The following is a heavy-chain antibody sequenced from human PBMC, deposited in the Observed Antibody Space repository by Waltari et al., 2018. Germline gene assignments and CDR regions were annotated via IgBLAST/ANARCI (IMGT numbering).Heavy chain of an antibody. D-gene: IGHD2-15*01. CDR3: ARVATYYYGMDV. CDR2: MNPNSGNT. J-gene: IGHJ6*02. Sequence: QVQLVQSGAAVKKSGASVKVSCKASGYTFTSYDINWVRQATGQGLEWMGWMNPNSGNTGYAQKFQGRVTMTRNTSISTAYMELSSLRSEDTAVYYCARVATYYYGMDVWGQGTTVTVSS. CDR1: GYTFTSYD. V-gene: IGHV1-8*01.